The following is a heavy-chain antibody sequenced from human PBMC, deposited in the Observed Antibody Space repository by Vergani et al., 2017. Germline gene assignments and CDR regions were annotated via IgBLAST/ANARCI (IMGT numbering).Heavy chain of an antibody. CDR2: ISGSGGST. CDR1: GFTFSSYA. Sequence: EVQLLESGGGLVQPGGSLRLSCAASGFTFSSYAMSWVRQAPGKGLEWVSAISGSGGSTYYAASVKGRFTISRDNYKKTLYQQMISLRAEDTAVYYCATAGALDCGGDCYYDAFDIWGQGTMVTVSS. CDR3: ATAGALDCGGDCYYDAFDI. D-gene: IGHD2-21*02. V-gene: IGHV3-23*01. J-gene: IGHJ3*02.